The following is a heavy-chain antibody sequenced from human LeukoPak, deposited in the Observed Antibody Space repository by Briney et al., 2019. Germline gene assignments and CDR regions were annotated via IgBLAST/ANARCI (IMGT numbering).Heavy chain of an antibody. D-gene: IGHD5-24*01. CDR3: AKSGYNRFDY. CDR1: GFTVSSNS. Sequence: GGSLRLSCTVSGFTVSSNSMSWVRQAPGKGLEWVSFIHSDNTHYSDSVKGRFTISRDNSKNTLYLQMNSLRAEDTAVYYCAKSGYNRFDYWGQGTLVTVSS. J-gene: IGHJ4*02. CDR2: IHSDNT. V-gene: IGHV3-53*01.